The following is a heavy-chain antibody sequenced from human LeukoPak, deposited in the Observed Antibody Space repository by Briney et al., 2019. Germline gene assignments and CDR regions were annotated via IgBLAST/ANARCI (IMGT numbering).Heavy chain of an antibody. J-gene: IGHJ4*02. Sequence: SETLSLTCTVSGGSISSYYWSWIRQPPGKGLEWIGYIYYSGSTNYNPSLKSRVTISVDTSKNQFSLKLSSVTAAGTAVYYCARVESSWYIEKWGQGTLVTVSS. V-gene: IGHV4-59*01. CDR1: GGSISSYY. D-gene: IGHD6-13*01. CDR3: ARVESSWYIEK. CDR2: IYYSGST.